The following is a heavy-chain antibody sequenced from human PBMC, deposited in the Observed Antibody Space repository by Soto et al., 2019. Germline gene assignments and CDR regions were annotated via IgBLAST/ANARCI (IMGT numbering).Heavy chain of an antibody. CDR3: ARWLSDYYDSSGYYRSYGMDV. Sequence: SETLSLTCTVSGGSISSGGYCWSWIRQHPGKGLEWIGYIYYSGSTYYNPSLKSRVTISVDTSKNQFSLKLSSVTAADTAVYYCARWLSDYYDSSGYYRSYGMDVWGQGTTVTVSS. CDR2: IYYSGST. J-gene: IGHJ6*02. CDR1: GGSISSGGYC. V-gene: IGHV4-31*03. D-gene: IGHD3-22*01.